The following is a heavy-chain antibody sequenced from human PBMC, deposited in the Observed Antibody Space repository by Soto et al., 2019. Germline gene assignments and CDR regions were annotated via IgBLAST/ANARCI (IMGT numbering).Heavy chain of an antibody. CDR3: AGFGVGDRDDK. CDR2: ISHSETT. J-gene: IGHJ4*02. V-gene: IGHV4-30-4*01. Sequence: SETLSLTCSVSGSYITSGDYHWTWIRQAPGKGLEWIGYISHSETTYYSPALKNRIIISSDFSMNQFSLRLNSVTAADTAVYFCAGFGVGDRDDKWGQGTLVTVS. D-gene: IGHD2-8*01. CDR1: GSYITSGDYH.